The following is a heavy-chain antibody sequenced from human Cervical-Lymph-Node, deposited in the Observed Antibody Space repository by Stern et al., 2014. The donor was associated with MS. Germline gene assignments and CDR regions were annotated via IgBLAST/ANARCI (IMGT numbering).Heavy chain of an antibody. J-gene: IGHJ1*01. CDR2: RNPDSGDT. V-gene: IGHV1-8*01. D-gene: IGHD7-27*01. CDR3: TKGWGR. Sequence: QVQLVQSGAEVRKPGASVRLSCKASGYIFTSDDINWVRQASGQGLEWMGWRNPDSGDTGFEQKFRGRVTMTRDISTSTAYMELSSLTSEDTAVYYCTKGWGRWGQGTQVTVSS. CDR1: GYIFTSDD.